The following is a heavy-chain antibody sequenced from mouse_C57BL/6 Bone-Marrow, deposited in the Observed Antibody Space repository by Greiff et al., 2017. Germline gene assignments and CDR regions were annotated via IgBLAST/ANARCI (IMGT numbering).Heavy chain of an antibody. Sequence: VKLQESGAELARPGASVKLSCKASGYTFTSYGISWVKQRTGQGLEWIGEIYPRSGNTYYNEKFKGKATLTADKSSSTAYMELRSLTSEDSAVYFCAREGITTVVAYYAMDYWGQGTSVTVSP. CDR1: GYTFTSYG. D-gene: IGHD1-1*01. CDR2: IYPRSGNT. V-gene: IGHV1-81*01. J-gene: IGHJ4*01. CDR3: AREGITTVVAYYAMDY.